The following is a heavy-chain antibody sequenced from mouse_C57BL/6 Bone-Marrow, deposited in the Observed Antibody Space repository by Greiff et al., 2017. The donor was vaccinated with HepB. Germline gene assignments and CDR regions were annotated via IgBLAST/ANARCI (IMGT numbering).Heavy chain of an antibody. J-gene: IGHJ1*03. V-gene: IGHV5-9-1*02. D-gene: IGHD2-1*01. CDR2: ISSGGDYI. Sequence: NLVESVEGLVKPGGSLKLSCAASGFTFSSYAMSWVRQTPEKRLEWVAYISSGGDYIYYADTVKGRFTISRDNARNTLYLQMSSLKSEDTAMYYCTRAGGNYPWWYFDVWGTGTTVTVSS. CDR1: GFTFSSYA. CDR3: TRAGGNYPWWYFDV.